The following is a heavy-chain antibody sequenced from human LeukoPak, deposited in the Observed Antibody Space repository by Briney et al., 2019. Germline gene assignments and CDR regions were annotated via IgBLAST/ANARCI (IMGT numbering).Heavy chain of an antibody. J-gene: IGHJ4*02. CDR3: ARLGDSGYYADF. Sequence: KPSETLSLTCTVTSDSISRSYLYWGWVRQPPGKGLEWIGSIYLTGSTYYNSSLKSRLTISLDTSRDQFSLKLSSVTAADTAVYYCARLGDSGYYADFWGQGTLVTVSS. D-gene: IGHD3-22*01. CDR1: SDSISRSYLY. CDR2: IYLTGST. V-gene: IGHV4-39*01.